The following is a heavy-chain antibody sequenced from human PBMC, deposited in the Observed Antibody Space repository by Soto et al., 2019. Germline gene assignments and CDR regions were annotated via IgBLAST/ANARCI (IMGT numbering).Heavy chain of an antibody. CDR2: INPSGGRT. CDR1: GYTFTGYY. D-gene: IGHD3-22*01. V-gene: IGHV1-46*01. Sequence: ASVKVSCKASGYTFTGYYVHWVRQAPGQGLEWMGIINPSGGRTTYAQKFQGRVTMTRDTSTSTFHMELSSLTSEDTAVYYCAGLYHYDSSGYYDYWGQGTLVTVSS. CDR3: AGLYHYDSSGYYDY. J-gene: IGHJ4*02.